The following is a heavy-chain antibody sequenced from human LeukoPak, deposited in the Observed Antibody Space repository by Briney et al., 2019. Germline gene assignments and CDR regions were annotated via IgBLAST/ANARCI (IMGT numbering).Heavy chain of an antibody. J-gene: IGHJ3*02. CDR3: ARRGYCSSTACSVAAFDI. CDR1: GYSLTSYW. CDR2: IYPGDSDT. D-gene: IGHD2-2*01. Sequence: GESLKISCKGSGYSLTSYWIGWVRQMPGKGLEWMGIIYPGDSDTRYSPSFQGEVTISADKSISTAYLQWSSLKASDTAMYYCARRGYCSSTACSVAAFDIWGQGTMVTVSS. V-gene: IGHV5-51*01.